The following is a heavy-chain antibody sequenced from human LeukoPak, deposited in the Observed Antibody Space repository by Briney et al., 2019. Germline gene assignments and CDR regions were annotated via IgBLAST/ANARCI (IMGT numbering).Heavy chain of an antibody. J-gene: IGHJ4*02. CDR2: IRYDGSNK. Sequence: GGSLRLSCAASGFTFSSYGMHWVRQAPGKGLEWVAFIRYDGSNKYYADSVKGRFTISRDNSKNTLYLQMNSLRAEDTAVYYCAKVHDADYYGSGSYYNWDFDYWGRGTLVTVSS. CDR3: AKVHDADYYGSGSYYNWDFDY. V-gene: IGHV3-30*02. CDR1: GFTFSSYG. D-gene: IGHD3-10*01.